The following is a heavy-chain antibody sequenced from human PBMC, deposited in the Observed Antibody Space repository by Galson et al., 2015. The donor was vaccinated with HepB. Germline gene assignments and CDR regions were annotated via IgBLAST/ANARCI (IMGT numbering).Heavy chain of an antibody. J-gene: IGHJ4*02. CDR3: ATCLILVRGGFDN. D-gene: IGHD3-10*01. CDR1: GGSITSSNYY. Sequence: LSLTCTVSGGSITSSNYYWNWIRQPPGKGLEWIGSVYYSGSTYYNPPLKSRVTVSLDASKSQFSLKLTSVTAADTAVYYCATCLILVRGGFDNWGQGSLVTVSS. CDR2: VYYSGST. V-gene: IGHV4-39*01.